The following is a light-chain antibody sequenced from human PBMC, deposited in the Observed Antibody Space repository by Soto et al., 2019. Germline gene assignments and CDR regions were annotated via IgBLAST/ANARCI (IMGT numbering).Light chain of an antibody. CDR1: QSVSNNY. J-gene: IGKJ4*01. CDR3: QQYRSSLLT. Sequence: EIVLTQSPGTLSLSPGERATLSCRASQSVSNNYLAWYQQKPGQAPRLLIYGASSRATGIPDSFIGSGSGTDFTLTISRLEPEDFAVYYCQQYRSSLLTFGGGTKVDIK. CDR2: GAS. V-gene: IGKV3-20*01.